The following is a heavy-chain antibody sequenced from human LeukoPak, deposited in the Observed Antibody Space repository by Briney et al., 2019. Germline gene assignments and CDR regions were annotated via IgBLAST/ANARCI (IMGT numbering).Heavy chain of an antibody. J-gene: IGHJ4*02. V-gene: IGHV4-59*08. Sequence: KPSETLSLTCTVSGGSISSYYWSWIRQPPGKGLEWIGYIYYSGSTNYNPSLKSRVTISVDTSKNQFSLKLSSVTAADTAVYYCARRDYWGQGTLVTVSS. CDR3: ARRDY. CDR1: GGSISSYY. CDR2: IYYSGST.